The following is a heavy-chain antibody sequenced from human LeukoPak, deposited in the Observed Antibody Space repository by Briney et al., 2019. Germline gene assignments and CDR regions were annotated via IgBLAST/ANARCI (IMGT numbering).Heavy chain of an antibody. CDR2: IFHSGST. D-gene: IGHD4-17*01. V-gene: IGHV4-38-2*02. CDR1: GYSISSGYY. Sequence: PSETLSLTCTVSGYSISSGYYWGWIRQSPGKGLGWIGSIFHSGSTYYNPSLKSRVTISVDTSKNQFSLTLSSVTAADTAVYYCAKLYGDYYHTFDYWGQGTLVTVSS. J-gene: IGHJ4*02. CDR3: AKLYGDYYHTFDY.